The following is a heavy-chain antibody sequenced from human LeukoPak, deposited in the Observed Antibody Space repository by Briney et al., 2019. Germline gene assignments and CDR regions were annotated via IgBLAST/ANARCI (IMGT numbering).Heavy chain of an antibody. CDR2: IIPILGIA. D-gene: IGHD2-15*01. CDR3: ARGYCSGGSCYNNWFDP. Sequence: SVTVSFKASGGTFISYAISWVRQAPGQGLEWMGRIIPILGIANYAQKFQGRVTITADKSTSTAYMELSSLRSEDTAVYYCARGYCSGGSCYNNWFDPWGQGTLVTVSS. V-gene: IGHV1-69*04. CDR1: GGTFISYA. J-gene: IGHJ5*02.